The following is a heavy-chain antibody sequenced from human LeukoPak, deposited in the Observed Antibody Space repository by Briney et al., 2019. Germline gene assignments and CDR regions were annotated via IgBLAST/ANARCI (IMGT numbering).Heavy chain of an antibody. CDR3: AREGGFYRPLDY. CDR1: GGSFSTTNW. CDR2: VHLDGRT. J-gene: IGHJ4*02. D-gene: IGHD3-3*01. Sequence: SVTLSLTCGVSGGSFSTTNWWTWVRQPPGKGLEWIGEVHLDGRTNYNPSLESRLTMSVDLSENHISLKLTSVTAADTAVYYCAREGGFYRPLDYSGQGTLVTVSS. V-gene: IGHV4-4*02.